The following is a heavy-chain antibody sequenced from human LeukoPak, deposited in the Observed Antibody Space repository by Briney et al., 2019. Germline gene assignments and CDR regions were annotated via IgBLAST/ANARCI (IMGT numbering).Heavy chain of an antibody. CDR3: ASDHVPVIGAVWGCYFDY. V-gene: IGHV3-23*01. D-gene: IGHD6-13*01. J-gene: IGHJ4*02. CDR2: ISGSGGST. CDR1: GSTFSSYA. Sequence: GGSLTLSCAASGSTFSSYAMSCVRQAPGEGGEWVIAISGSGGSTYYTHSVKGRFTISRDNSKNTLYLQMNSLRAEDTAVYDCASDHVPVIGAVWGCYFDYWGEGTLVTVPS.